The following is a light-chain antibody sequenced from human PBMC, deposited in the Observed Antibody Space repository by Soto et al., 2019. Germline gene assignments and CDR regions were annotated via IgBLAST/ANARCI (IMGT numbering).Light chain of an antibody. Sequence: QSVLAQPASVSGSPGQSITISCTGTSDDVGAYNSVSWYQQLPHKAPQVILYKGTQRPSGVSSRFSGSTSGNAASLTISGLQADDEADYFCCSSAPESTYVFGTGTKFAVL. CDR3: CSSAPESTYV. J-gene: IGLJ1*01. CDR1: SDDVGAYNS. CDR2: KGT. V-gene: IGLV2-23*01.